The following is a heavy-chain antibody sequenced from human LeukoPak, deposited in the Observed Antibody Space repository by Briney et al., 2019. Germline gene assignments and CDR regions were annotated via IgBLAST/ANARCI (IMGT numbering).Heavy chain of an antibody. CDR3: ARKTMVRGVIPDYYYYYGMDV. J-gene: IGHJ6*02. CDR1: VGSNSSYY. V-gene: IGHV4-59*01. Sequence: SETLSLTRTVSVGSNSSYYWSWIRQPPAKALEGIGYIYYSGSTNYNPSLKSRVTISVDTSKNQFSLKLSSVTAADTAVYYCARKTMVRGVIPDYYYYYGMDVWGQGTTVTVSS. D-gene: IGHD3-10*01. CDR2: IYYSGST.